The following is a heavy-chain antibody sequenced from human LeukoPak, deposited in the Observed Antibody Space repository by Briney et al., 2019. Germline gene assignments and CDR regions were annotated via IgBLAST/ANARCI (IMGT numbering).Heavy chain of an antibody. D-gene: IGHD3-10*01. V-gene: IGHV3-21*03. CDR1: GFTFSSYA. CDR2: ISSSSSYI. J-gene: IGHJ4*02. Sequence: PGGSLRLSCAASGFTFSSYAMSWVRQAPGKGLEWVSSISSSSSYIYYADSVKGRFTISRDNAKNSLYLQMNRLRAEDTAVYYCARGGSGSYYWDGKFDYWGQGTLVTVS. CDR3: ARGGSGSYYWDGKFDY.